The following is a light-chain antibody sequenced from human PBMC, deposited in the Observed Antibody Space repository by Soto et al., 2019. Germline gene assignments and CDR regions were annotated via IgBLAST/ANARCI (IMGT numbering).Light chain of an antibody. CDR2: KAS. CDR1: QSISSW. J-gene: IGKJ1*01. CDR3: HQYNSYPWT. Sequence: DIQMTQSPSTLSASVGDRVTITCRASQSISSWLAWYQQKPGKAPKLLIYKASSLENGGPTRFSGSGSGTEFTLPISSRQPDDFATYYCHQYNSYPWTFGQGTKVEIK. V-gene: IGKV1-5*03.